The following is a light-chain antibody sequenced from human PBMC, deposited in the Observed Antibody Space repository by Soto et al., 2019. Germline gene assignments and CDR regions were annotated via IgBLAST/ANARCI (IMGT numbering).Light chain of an antibody. J-gene: IGKJ1*01. V-gene: IGKV3-11*01. CDR2: DAS. CDR1: QSVSSY. Sequence: IVLTQPPATLSLSPGERATLSCRASQSVSSYLAWYQQKPGQAPRLLIYDASNLDTGIPARFSGSGSGTDFTLTISSLEPEDFAVYYCQQRSNWPRTFGQGTKVEIK. CDR3: QQRSNWPRT.